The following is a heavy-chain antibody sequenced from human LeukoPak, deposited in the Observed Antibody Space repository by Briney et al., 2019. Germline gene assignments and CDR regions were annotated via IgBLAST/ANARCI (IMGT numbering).Heavy chain of an antibody. CDR2: ISGSGGST. Sequence: GGSLRLSCAASGFTFSSYAMSWVRQAPGEGLEWVSAISGSGGSTYYADSVKGRFTISRDNSKNTLYLQMNSLRAEDTAVYYCAKVLMGSSWYGFDYWGQGTLVTVSS. J-gene: IGHJ4*02. CDR1: GFTFSSYA. D-gene: IGHD6-13*01. V-gene: IGHV3-23*01. CDR3: AKVLMGSSWYGFDY.